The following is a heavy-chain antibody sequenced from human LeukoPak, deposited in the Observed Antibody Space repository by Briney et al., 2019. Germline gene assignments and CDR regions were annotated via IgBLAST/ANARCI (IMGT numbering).Heavy chain of an antibody. CDR2: IKQDGSEK. D-gene: IGHD6-13*01. J-gene: IGHJ4*02. Sequence: HPGGSLRLSCAASGFTFSSYWMSWVRQAPGKGLEWVANIKQDGSEKYYVDSVKGRSTISRDNAKNSLYLQMNSLRAEDTAVYYCSSSWYGAYYFDYWGQGTLVTVSS. CDR3: SSSWYGAYYFDY. CDR1: GFTFSSYW. V-gene: IGHV3-7*01.